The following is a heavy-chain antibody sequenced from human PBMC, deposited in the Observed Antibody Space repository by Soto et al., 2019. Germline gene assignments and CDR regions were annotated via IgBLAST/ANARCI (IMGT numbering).Heavy chain of an antibody. V-gene: IGHV2-26*01. D-gene: IGHD2-15*01. Sequence: QVTLKESGPVLVKPTETLTLTCTVSGFSLSNARMSVGWIRQPPGKALEWLAHIFSNDDKSYSPSLKSRLTNPKAPPKSQGVLTMAHVEPRDPATFYFTRVDGGNSFDYWGQGTLVTVSP. CDR2: IFSNDDK. CDR3: TRVDGGNSFDY. CDR1: GFSLSNARMS. J-gene: IGHJ4*02.